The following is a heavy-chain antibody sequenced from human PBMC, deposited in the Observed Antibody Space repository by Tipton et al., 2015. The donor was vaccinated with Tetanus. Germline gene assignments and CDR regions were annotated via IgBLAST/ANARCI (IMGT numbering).Heavy chain of an antibody. Sequence: TLSLTCAVSGGSVSNGGYSWSWIRQPPGKGLECIGYISHSGNTNHNPSLKSRVTLSVDTSKNQFSLRLTSATAADTAVYYCARDRITGPTGRYYAMDVWGQGTTVTVSS. V-gene: IGHV4-30-2*01. CDR1: GGSVSNGGYS. CDR2: ISHSGNT. CDR3: ARDRITGPTGRYYAMDV. J-gene: IGHJ6*01. D-gene: IGHD1-7*01.